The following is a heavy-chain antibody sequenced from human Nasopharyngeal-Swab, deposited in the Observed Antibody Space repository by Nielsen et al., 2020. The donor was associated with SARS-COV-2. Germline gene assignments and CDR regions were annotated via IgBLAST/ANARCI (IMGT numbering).Heavy chain of an antibody. CDR2: IWYDGSNK. D-gene: IGHD3-9*01. J-gene: IGHJ4*02. V-gene: IGHV3-33*06. Sequence: GESLKISCAASGFTFSSYGMHWVRQAPGKGLEWVAVIWYDGSNKYYADSVKGRFTISRDNSKNTLYLQMNSLRAEDTAVYYCAKSQFDGYYFDYWGQGTLVTVSS. CDR1: GFTFSSYG. CDR3: AKSQFDGYYFDY.